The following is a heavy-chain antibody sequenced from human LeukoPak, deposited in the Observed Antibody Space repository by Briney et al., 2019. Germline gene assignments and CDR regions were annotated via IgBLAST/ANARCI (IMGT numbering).Heavy chain of an antibody. Sequence: SETLSLTCTVSGGSFTSYCWSWIRQPAGKGLEWIGRIYTSGSTNYNPSIKSRVTMSVDTSKNQFSLKLSSVTAADTAVYYCARDSSAGRGYYGYWGQGTLVTVSS. CDR2: IYTSGST. V-gene: IGHV4-4*07. CDR3: ARDSSAGRGYYGY. J-gene: IGHJ4*02. CDR1: GGSFTSYC. D-gene: IGHD3-22*01.